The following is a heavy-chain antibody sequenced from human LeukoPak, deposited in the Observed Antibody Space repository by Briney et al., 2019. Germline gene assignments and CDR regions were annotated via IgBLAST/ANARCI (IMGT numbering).Heavy chain of an antibody. V-gene: IGHV3-66*02. CDR3: ARAFTISKNWFDP. Sequence: GGSLRLSCAASGFTVSSNYMSWVRHAQGPGLELVSVIYSGDSTYYADSVKGRFTVSRDNSKNTLYLQMNSLRAEDTAVYYCARAFTISKNWFDPWGQGTLVTVSS. CDR2: IYSGDST. CDR1: GFTVSSNY. J-gene: IGHJ5*02. D-gene: IGHD3-3*01.